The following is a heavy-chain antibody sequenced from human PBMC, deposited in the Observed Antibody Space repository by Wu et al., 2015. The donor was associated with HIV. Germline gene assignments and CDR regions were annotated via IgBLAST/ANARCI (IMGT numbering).Heavy chain of an antibody. V-gene: IGHV1-2*02. CDR2: LNPNTGGA. J-gene: IGHJ4*02. CDR3: ASGIQAGGANY. CDR1: GYSFTAYY. Sequence: QVQLVQSGAEVKKPGASVRVSCQTSGYSFTAYYLHWVRQAPGQGLEWVGRLNPNTGGADSAQKFQGRVTLTRDTSISTAFLDLSRLRIDDTAIYYCASGIQAGGANYWGQGTLVTVSS. D-gene: IGHD2-21*01.